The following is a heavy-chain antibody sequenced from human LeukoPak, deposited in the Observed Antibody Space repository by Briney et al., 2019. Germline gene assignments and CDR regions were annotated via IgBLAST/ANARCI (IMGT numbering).Heavy chain of an antibody. Sequence: GGSLRLSCAASGFTFSSYSMNWVRQAPGQGLEWVASIKEDGSEKHYVDSVKGRFTISRDNGKNSLYLQMNSLRAEDTAVYYCARDSGWWRFDFWGQGTLVTVSS. CDR3: ARDSGWWRFDF. V-gene: IGHV3-7*03. CDR2: IKEDGSEK. CDR1: GFTFSSYS. D-gene: IGHD6-13*01. J-gene: IGHJ4*02.